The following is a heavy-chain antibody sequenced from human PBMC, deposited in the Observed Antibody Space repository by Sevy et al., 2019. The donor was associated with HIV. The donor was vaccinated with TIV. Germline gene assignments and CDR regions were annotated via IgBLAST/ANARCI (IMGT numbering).Heavy chain of an antibody. CDR3: AKRGPITMVRGVKVYYYGMDV. J-gene: IGHJ6*02. V-gene: IGHV3-30*18. CDR1: GFTFSSYG. D-gene: IGHD3-10*01. CDR2: ISYDGSNK. Sequence: GGSLRLSCAASGFTFSSYGMHWVRQAPGKGLEWVAVISYDGSNKHYADSVKGRFTISRDNSKNTLYLQMNSLRAEDTAVYYCAKRGPITMVRGVKVYYYGMDVWGQGTTVTVSS.